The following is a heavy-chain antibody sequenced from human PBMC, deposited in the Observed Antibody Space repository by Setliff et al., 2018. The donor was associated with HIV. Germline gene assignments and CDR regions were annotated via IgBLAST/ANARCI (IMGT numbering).Heavy chain of an antibody. CDR2: IYSSGIT. V-gene: IGHV4-61*02. J-gene: IGHJ4*02. D-gene: IGHD3-3*01. CDR3: ARESPRNYYYNFWSGYPSYFDY. Sequence: PSETLSLTCTVSGGSISSGSYFWNWIRQPAGKGLEWIGRIYSSGITNYNPSLKSRLTISLDTSKNQFSLNLNSVTAADTAVYYCARESPRNYYYNFWSGYPSYFDYWGQGTLVTVSS. CDR1: GGSISSGSYF.